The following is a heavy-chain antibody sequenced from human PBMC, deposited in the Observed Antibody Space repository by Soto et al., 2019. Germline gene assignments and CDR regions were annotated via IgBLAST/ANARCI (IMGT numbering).Heavy chain of an antibody. V-gene: IGHV1-69*01. Sequence: QVQLVQSGAEVKKPGSSVKVSCKASGGTFSSYAISWVRQAPGQGLEWMGGIIPIFGTANYAQKFQGRVTITADESTSTAYMELSSLRSEDTAVYYCARELEGTAMDGYYYYGMDVWGQGTTVTVSS. J-gene: IGHJ6*02. D-gene: IGHD5-18*01. CDR1: GGTFSSYA. CDR2: IIPIFGTA. CDR3: ARELEGTAMDGYYYYGMDV.